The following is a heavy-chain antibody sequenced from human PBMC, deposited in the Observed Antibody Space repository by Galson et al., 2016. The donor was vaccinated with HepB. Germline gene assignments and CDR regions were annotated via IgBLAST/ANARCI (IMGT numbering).Heavy chain of an antibody. V-gene: IGHV5-51*01. CDR3: ARGAGLRNWFDP. CDR2: IYPGDSDT. Sequence: QSGAEVKKPGESLRISCKVSGYSFNSYWIGWVRQMPGKGLEWMGIIYPGDSDTRYSPSFQGQVTISVDKSISTAYLQWSSLKASDTAIYHCARGAGLRNWFDPWGQGTLVIVSS. J-gene: IGHJ5*02. D-gene: IGHD2-21*02. CDR1: GYSFNSYW.